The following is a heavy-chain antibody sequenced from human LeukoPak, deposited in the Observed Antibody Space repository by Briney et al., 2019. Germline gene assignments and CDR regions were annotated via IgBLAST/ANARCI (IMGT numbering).Heavy chain of an antibody. J-gene: IGHJ6*02. V-gene: IGHV3-66*01. D-gene: IGHD3-3*01. CDR2: SFSGET. CDR1: GFAVSNNY. CDR3: VRDQFS. Sequence: GGSLRLSCAASGFAVSNNYMSWVRQAPGRLEWLSVSFSGETQYADSVKGRFTISRDDYKKTLYLQMNSLRAEDTAIYYCVRDQFSWGQGTTVTVSS.